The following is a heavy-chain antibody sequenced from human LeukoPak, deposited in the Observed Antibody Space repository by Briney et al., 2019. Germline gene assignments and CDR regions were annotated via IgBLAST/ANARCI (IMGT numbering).Heavy chain of an antibody. CDR3: ARQTPYYSYMDV. V-gene: IGHV4-4*09. CDR1: GGSISSYY. CDR2: IDTSGST. J-gene: IGHJ6*03. Sequence: SETLSLTCTVSGGSISSYYCSWIRQPPGKGLEWIGYIDTSGSTNYNPSLKSRVTISVDTSKTQFSQRLTSVTAADTAVYYCARQTPYYSYMDVWGKGTTVTVSS. D-gene: IGHD4-23*01.